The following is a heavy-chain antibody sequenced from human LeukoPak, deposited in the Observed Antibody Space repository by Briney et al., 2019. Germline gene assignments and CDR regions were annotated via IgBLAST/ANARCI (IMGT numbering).Heavy chain of an antibody. D-gene: IGHD3-3*01. CDR2: INPSSGGT. CDR3: ASMRFLEWLLNYDAFDI. V-gene: IGHV1-2*02. Sequence: ATVKVSCKASGYTFTGYYMHWVRQAPGQGLEWTGWINPSSGGTNYAQKFQGRVTMTRDTSISTAYMELSRLRSDDTAVYYCASMRFLEWLLNYDAFDIWGQGTMVTVSS. J-gene: IGHJ3*02. CDR1: GYTFTGYY.